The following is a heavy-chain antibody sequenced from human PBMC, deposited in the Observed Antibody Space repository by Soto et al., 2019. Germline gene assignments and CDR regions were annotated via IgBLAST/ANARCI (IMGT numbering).Heavy chain of an antibody. D-gene: IGHD3-10*01. J-gene: IGHJ4*02. CDR3: TRKFHYTSATYLFDLDY. Sequence: QVQLVESGGGVVQPGRSLRLSCAASGFTFSNYAVHWVRQAPGKGLEWVAVITYDGGTKNYADSVKGRFTISRDNSTTTLYLQLTSLTVEATAVYYCTRKFHYTSATYLFDLDYWGPGTLVTVSS. CDR2: ITYDGGTK. CDR1: GFTFSNYA. V-gene: IGHV3-30-3*01.